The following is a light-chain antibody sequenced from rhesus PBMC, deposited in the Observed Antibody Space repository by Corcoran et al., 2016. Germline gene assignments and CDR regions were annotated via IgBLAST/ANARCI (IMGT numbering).Light chain of an antibody. V-gene: IGKV2S8*01. CDR1: QSLVHSNGRTY. J-gene: IGKJ2*01. CDR3: GQGTDVPYT. Sequence: DVVMTQSPLSLPVTPGQPASISCRSSQSLVHSNGRTYLSWLHQKPGQPPSRLIYQVSNRDSGVPERFGGSGAGTDFTLKITRVEAEDVGIYYCGQGTDVPYTFGQGTKVEIK. CDR2: QVS.